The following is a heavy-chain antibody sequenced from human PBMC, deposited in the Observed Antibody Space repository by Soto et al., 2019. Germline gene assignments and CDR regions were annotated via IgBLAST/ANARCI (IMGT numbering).Heavy chain of an antibody. V-gene: IGHV3-53*04. CDR3: ARGWQRYHLVH. D-gene: IGHD2-2*01. CDR1: GISVDSSY. CDR2: IYSDGST. J-gene: IGHJ4*02. Sequence: EVQLVESGGGLVQPGGSLRLSCAASGISVDSSYMSWVRQAPGKGLEWVSVIYSDGSTYYADSVKGRFTISRHNFKNTVYLQMNSLRAEDTAVYYCARGWQRYHLVHWGQGTLVIVSS.